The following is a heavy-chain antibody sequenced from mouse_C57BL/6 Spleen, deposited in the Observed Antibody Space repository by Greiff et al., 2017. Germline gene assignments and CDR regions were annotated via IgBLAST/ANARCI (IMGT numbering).Heavy chain of an antibody. V-gene: IGHV1-72*01. D-gene: IGHD1-1*01. J-gene: IGHJ2*01. CDR3: ARDDPYYYGSRGHYFDY. Sequence: QVQLKQPGAELVKPGASVKLSCKASGYTFTSYWMHWVKQRPGRGLECIGRIDPNSGGTKYNEKFKSKATLTVDKPSSTAYMQLSSLTSEDSAVYYCARDDPYYYGSRGHYFDYWGQGTTLTVSS. CDR2: IDPNSGGT. CDR1: GYTFTSYW.